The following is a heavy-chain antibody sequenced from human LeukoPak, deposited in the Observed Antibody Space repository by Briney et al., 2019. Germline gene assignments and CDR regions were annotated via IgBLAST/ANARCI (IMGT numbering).Heavy chain of an antibody. CDR3: ARGSPLAGVVMDV. J-gene: IGHJ6*02. D-gene: IGHD2-21*01. CDR1: GGSISSGDYY. V-gene: IGHV4-30-4*01. CDR2: IYYSGST. Sequence: SQTRSLTCTVSGGSISSGDYYWSWIRQPPGKGLEWIGYIYYSGSTYYNPSLKSRVTISVDTSKNQFSLKLSSVTAADTAVYYCARGSPLAGVVMDVWGQGTTVTVSS.